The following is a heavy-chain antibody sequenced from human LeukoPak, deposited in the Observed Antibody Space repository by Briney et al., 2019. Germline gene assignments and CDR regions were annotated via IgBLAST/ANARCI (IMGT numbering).Heavy chain of an antibody. J-gene: IGHJ3*02. CDR1: EFTFSSYA. V-gene: IGHV3-30-3*01. CDR3: ARDSDLSYYYDSSGYYYGNAFDI. D-gene: IGHD3-22*01. Sequence: GGSLRLSCAASEFTFSSYAMHWVRQAPGKGLEWVAVISYDGSNKYYADSVKGRFTISRDNSKNTLYLQMNSLRAEDTAVYYCARDSDLSYYYDSSGYYYGNAFDIWGQGTMVTVSS. CDR2: ISYDGSNK.